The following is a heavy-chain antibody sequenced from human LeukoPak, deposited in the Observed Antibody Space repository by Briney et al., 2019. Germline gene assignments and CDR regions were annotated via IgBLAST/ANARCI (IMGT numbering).Heavy chain of an antibody. CDR1: GFTLGGYW. D-gene: IGHD3-10*01. J-gene: IGHJ4*02. V-gene: IGHV3-74*01. CDR2: IKTGGARI. Sequence: PGGSLRLSCAASGFTLGGYWMRWVRQAPGKGPVWVARIKTGGARISYADSVKGRFTISRDNAKNTLYLQMNSLRAEDTAVYHCVREAHDYVSGSSDSWGQGTLVTVSS. CDR3: VREAHDYVSGSSDS.